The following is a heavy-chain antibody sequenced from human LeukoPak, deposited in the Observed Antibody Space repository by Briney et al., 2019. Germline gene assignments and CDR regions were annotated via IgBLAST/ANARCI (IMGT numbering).Heavy chain of an antibody. V-gene: IGHV3-23*01. J-gene: IGHJ2*01. D-gene: IGHD1-1*01. CDR3: AKPRAMTTGVGRYFDL. CDR2: ISGGGEDT. Sequence: GGSLRLSSAASGFTFISYVMSWIRQAPAQRLDWVSAISGGGEDTYYPDSVRGRFTTSRDTSKNTLYLQMSSLRAEDTAIYYCAKPRAMTTGVGRYFDLWGRGTLVTVSP. CDR1: GFTFISYV.